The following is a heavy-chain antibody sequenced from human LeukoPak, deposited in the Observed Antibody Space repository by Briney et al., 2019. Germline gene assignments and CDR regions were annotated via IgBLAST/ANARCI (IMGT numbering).Heavy chain of an antibody. CDR3: AKAPGYAPGYFDY. Sequence: PGGSLRLSCAASGFTFSSYSMNWVRQAPGKGLEWVSSISSSSSYIYYADSVKGRFTISRDNAKNSLYLQMNSLRAEDTAVYYCAKAPGYAPGYFDYWGQGTLVTVSS. V-gene: IGHV3-21*01. D-gene: IGHD2-2*01. CDR2: ISSSSSYI. J-gene: IGHJ4*02. CDR1: GFTFSSYS.